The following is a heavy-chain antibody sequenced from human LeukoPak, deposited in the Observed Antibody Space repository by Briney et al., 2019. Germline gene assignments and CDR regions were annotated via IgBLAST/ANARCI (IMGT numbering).Heavy chain of an antibody. Sequence: SETLSLTCTVSGGSITSYYWSWIRQPPGKGLEWIGYIYYSGSTNYNPSLKSRVTISIDTSKNQFSLKLSSVTAADTAVYYCPRLRRRGGYNYWDAFDIWGQGTMVTVSS. CDR3: PRLRRRGGYNYWDAFDI. J-gene: IGHJ3*02. D-gene: IGHD5-24*01. V-gene: IGHV4-59*08. CDR1: GGSITSYY. CDR2: IYYSGST.